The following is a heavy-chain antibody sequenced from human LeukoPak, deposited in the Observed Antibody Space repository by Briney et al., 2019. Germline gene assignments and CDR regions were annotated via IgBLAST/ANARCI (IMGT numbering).Heavy chain of an antibody. V-gene: IGHV3-11*01. J-gene: IGHJ4*02. CDR1: GFTFSDHY. CDR2: ISSSGNSI. CDR3: ARGTDY. Sequence: GGPLRLCYAASGFTFSDHYMSWVRQAPGRGLEWVSYISSSGNSIDYADSVKVRFSISRDNAKNSLYLQMNSLSAEDPAVYYCARGTDYWGQGTLVTVSS.